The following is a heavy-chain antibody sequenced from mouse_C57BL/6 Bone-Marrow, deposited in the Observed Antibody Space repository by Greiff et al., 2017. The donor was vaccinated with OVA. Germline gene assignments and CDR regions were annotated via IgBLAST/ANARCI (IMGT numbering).Heavy chain of an antibody. CDR3: ARPVVAEGFDD. V-gene: IGHV1-64*01. Sequence: QVQLQQPGAELVKPGASVKLSCKASGYTFTSYWMHWVKQRPGQGLEWIGMIHPNSGSTNNNEKFKSKATLTGDKSSRTAYMQLCSLISEDSAVYCCARPVVAEGFDDRGQGTTLTVSS. CDR1: GYTFTSYW. J-gene: IGHJ2*01. CDR2: IHPNSGST. D-gene: IGHD1-1*01.